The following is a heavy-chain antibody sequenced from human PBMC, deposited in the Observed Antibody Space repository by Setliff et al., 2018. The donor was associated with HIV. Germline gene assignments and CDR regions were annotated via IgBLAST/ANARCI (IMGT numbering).Heavy chain of an antibody. CDR1: GFTFSYRW. CDR2: ISGAGATT. V-gene: IGHV3-23*01. J-gene: IGHJ4*02. D-gene: IGHD4-17*01. Sequence: GGSLRLSCAASGFTFSYRWMSWVRQAPGKGLEWVAGISGAGATTYYADSVKGRFTISRDNSKDTLYLQMNSLRAEDTAVYYCAKDGYSDYLNSYFDYWGQGTLVTVSS. CDR3: AKDGYSDYLNSYFDY.